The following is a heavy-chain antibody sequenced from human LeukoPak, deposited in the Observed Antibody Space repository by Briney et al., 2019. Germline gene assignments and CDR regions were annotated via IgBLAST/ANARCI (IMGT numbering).Heavy chain of an antibody. CDR3: TTDSLHGSGSYSLY. CDR2: IKSKTDGGTT. D-gene: IGHD3-10*01. Sequence: GGSLRLSCAASGFTFSNAWMSLVRQAPGKGLEWVGRIKSKTDGGTTDYAAPVKGRFTISRDDSKTTLYLQMNSLKTEDTAVYYCTTDSLHGSGSYSLYWGQGTLVTVSS. CDR1: GFTFSNAW. J-gene: IGHJ4*02. V-gene: IGHV3-15*01.